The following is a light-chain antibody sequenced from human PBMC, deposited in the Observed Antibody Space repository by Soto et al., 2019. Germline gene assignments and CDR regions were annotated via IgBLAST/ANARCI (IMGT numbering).Light chain of an antibody. CDR3: QQYSTYTPRT. CDR2: KAS. Sequence: QITQSPSTLSAYVGDRVTITCRASQSISIWLAWYQQKPGKAPKILIYKASSLESGVPSRFSGSGSGTEFTLTISSLQPDDFATYYCQQYSTYTPRTFGQGTKVDIK. CDR1: QSISIW. J-gene: IGKJ1*01. V-gene: IGKV1-5*03.